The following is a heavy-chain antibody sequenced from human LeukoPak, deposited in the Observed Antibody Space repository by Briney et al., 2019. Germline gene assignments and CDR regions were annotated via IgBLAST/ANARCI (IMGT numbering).Heavy chain of an antibody. CDR1: GFTFSDYG. V-gene: IGHV3-30*02. D-gene: IGHD6-19*01. J-gene: IGHJ4*02. Sequence: QPGGSLRLSCAASGFTFSDYGMHWVRQTPGKGLEWVAFIRYDASNEYYAESVKGRFTISRDNSKNTLYLQMNSLRAEDTALYYCAKDIYRQWLVEGAAVDYWGQGTLVTVSS. CDR3: AKDIYRQWLVEGAAVDY. CDR2: IRYDASNE.